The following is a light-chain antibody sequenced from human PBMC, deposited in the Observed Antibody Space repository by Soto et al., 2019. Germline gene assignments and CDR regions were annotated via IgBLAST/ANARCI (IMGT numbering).Light chain of an antibody. Sequence: DIQMTQSPSSLSASVGDRVTITCRASQSISGYLNWYQQKPGKAPNLLIYAASSLQSGVPSRFSGSGSGTYFTLTISSLQPEDFATYYCQQSYSTPKTFGQGTKVEI. CDR1: QSISGY. V-gene: IGKV1-39*01. CDR3: QQSYSTPKT. CDR2: AAS. J-gene: IGKJ1*01.